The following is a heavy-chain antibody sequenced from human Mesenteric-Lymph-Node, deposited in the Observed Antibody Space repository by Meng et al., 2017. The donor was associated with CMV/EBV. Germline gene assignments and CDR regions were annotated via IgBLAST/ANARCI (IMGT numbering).Heavy chain of an antibody. CDR3: ARAPGVGPTGDSFDY. J-gene: IGHJ4*02. V-gene: IGHV4-61*01. D-gene: IGHD1-26*01. CDR1: GDSISSGSYY. CDR2: IHYHGYT. Sequence: SGDSISSGSYYWTWIRQPPLKGLEYMGSIHYHGYTLYNPSLKSRVTILVDTSKSQFSLRLTSVTAADTAMYYCARAPGVGPTGDSFDYWGQGILVTVSS.